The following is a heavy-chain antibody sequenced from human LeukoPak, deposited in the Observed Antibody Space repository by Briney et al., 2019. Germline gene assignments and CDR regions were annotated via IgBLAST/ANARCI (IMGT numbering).Heavy chain of an antibody. V-gene: IGHV3-30*02. CDR1: GFSFSSYG. J-gene: IGHJ5*02. D-gene: IGHD3-10*01. CDR3: ARAIPYYYGSGQPGWFDP. Sequence: GGSLRLSCAASGFSFSSYGMHWVRQAPGKGLEWVAYIQYDGSNEQYADSVKGRFSISRDSSKNILNLQMNSLRAEDTAVYYCARAIPYYYGSGQPGWFDPWGQGTLVTVSS. CDR2: IQYDGSNE.